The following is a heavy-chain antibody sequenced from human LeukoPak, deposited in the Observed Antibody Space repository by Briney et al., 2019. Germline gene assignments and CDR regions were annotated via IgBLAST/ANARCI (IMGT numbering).Heavy chain of an antibody. CDR1: GYTFTSYY. CDR2: INPSEGDT. D-gene: IGHD4-17*01. J-gene: IGHJ6*03. CDR3: ARASMVTTDYYYTDV. Sequence: ASVKVSCKASGYTFTSYYIHWVRQAPGQGLEWMGLINPSEGDTTYAQKFQGRVTMTRGTSTSTVYMELSSLRSEDTAVYYCARASMVTTDYYYTDVWGKGTTVTVSS. V-gene: IGHV1-46*01.